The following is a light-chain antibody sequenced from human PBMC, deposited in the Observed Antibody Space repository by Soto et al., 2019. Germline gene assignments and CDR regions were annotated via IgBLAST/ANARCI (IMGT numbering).Light chain of an antibody. CDR2: DAS. CDR3: QQYDSILGT. Sequence: DIQMTQSPSTLPASVGDRVTITCRASQSISNWLAWYQQKPGKAPKFLMYDASALGTGVPSRFSGSGSGTEFTLTISNLQPDDFATYYCQQYDSILGTFGPGTKVYIK. CDR1: QSISNW. V-gene: IGKV1-5*01. J-gene: IGKJ1*01.